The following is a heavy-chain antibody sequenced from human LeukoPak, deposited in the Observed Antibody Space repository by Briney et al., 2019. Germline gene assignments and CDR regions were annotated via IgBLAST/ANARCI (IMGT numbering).Heavy chain of an antibody. D-gene: IGHD3-10*01. J-gene: IGHJ4*02. V-gene: IGHV4-34*01. Sequence: PSETLSLTCAVYGGSFSGYYWSWIRQPPGKGLEWIGETNHSGSTNYSPSLKSRVTISVDTSKNQFSLKLSSVTAADTAVYYCARGLGSLWFGELTFDYWGQGTLVTVSS. CDR2: TNHSGST. CDR1: GGSFSGYY. CDR3: ARGLGSLWFGELTFDY.